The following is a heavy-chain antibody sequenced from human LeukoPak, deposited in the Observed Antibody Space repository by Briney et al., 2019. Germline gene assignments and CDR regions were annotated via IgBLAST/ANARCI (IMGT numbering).Heavy chain of an antibody. V-gene: IGHV4-34*01. CDR2: INHSGST. CDR1: GGSFSGYY. Sequence: SETLSLTCAVYGGSFSGYYWSWIRQPPGKGLEWIGEINHSGSTNYNPSLKSRVTISVDTSKNQFSLKLSSLTAADTAVYYCARSVRVWSSSYYPRGYHYGMDVWGQGTTVTVSS. J-gene: IGHJ6*02. D-gene: IGHD6-13*01. CDR3: ARSVRVWSSSYYPRGYHYGMDV.